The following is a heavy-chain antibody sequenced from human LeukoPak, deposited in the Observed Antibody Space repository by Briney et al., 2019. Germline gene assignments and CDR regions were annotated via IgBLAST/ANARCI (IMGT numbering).Heavy chain of an antibody. D-gene: IGHD6-13*01. CDR3: AKVEYTSSWYGVGSLDY. CDR2: ISYDGSNK. V-gene: IGHV3-30-3*01. Sequence: GGSLRLSCAASGFTFSSYAMHWVRQAPGKGLEWVAVISYDGSNKYYADSVKGRFTISRDNSKNTLYLQMNSLRAEDTAVYYCAKVEYTSSWYGVGSLDYWGQGTLVTVSS. J-gene: IGHJ4*02. CDR1: GFTFSSYA.